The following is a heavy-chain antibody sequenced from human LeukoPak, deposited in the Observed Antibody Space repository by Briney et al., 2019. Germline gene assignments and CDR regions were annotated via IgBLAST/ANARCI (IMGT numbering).Heavy chain of an antibody. CDR1: GFTFSSYA. CDR2: ISGSGGST. CDR3: AKYHFGPPYYYDSSTDY. Sequence: GGSLRLSCAASGFTFSSYAMSWVRQAPGKGLEWVSAISGSGGSTYYADSVKGRFTISRDNSKNTLYLQMNSLRAEDTAVYYCAKYHFGPPYYYDSSTDYWGQGTLVTVSS. J-gene: IGHJ4*02. V-gene: IGHV3-23*01. D-gene: IGHD3-22*01.